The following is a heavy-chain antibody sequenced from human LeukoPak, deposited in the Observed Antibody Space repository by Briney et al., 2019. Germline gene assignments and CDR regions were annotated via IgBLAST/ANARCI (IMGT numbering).Heavy chain of an antibody. V-gene: IGHV4-39*01. CDR3: ARRPTQPTYYDFWSGSIGPFDY. CDR2: IYYSGST. J-gene: IGHJ4*02. Sequence: PSETLSLTCTVSGGSISSSSYYWGWIRQPPGKGLEWIGSIYYSGSTYYNPSLKSRVTISVDTSKNQFSLKLSSVTAADTAVYYCARRPTQPTYYDFWSGSIGPFDYWGQGTLVTVSS. D-gene: IGHD3-3*01. CDR1: GGSISSSSYY.